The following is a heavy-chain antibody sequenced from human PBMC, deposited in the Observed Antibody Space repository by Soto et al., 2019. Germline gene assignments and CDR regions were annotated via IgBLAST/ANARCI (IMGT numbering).Heavy chain of an antibody. J-gene: IGHJ4*02. Sequence: QVQLQQWGAGLLKPSETLSLTCAVYGGSFSGYYWSWIRQPPGKGLEWIGEINHSGSTNYNPSLKSLVTTAVHTSKHQFSLKLSSVTAADTAVYYGARGGYSGYIDWGQGTLVTVSS. D-gene: IGHD5-12*01. V-gene: IGHV4-34*01. CDR2: INHSGST. CDR1: GGSFSGYY. CDR3: ARGGYSGYID.